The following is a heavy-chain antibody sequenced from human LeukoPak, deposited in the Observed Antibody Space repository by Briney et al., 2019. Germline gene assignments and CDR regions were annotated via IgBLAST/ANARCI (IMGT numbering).Heavy chain of an antibody. CDR1: GDSVSSNSAA. CDR3: ASGSGTYEN. V-gene: IGHV6-1*01. J-gene: IGHJ4*02. D-gene: IGHD3-16*01. Sequence: SQTLSLTCAISGDSVSSNSAAWNWIRPSPSRGLECLGRTYYRSKWYNDYAVSVKSRLTINPDTSKNQFSLHLNSVTPEDTAVYYCASGSGTYENWGQGTLVTVSS. CDR2: TYYRSKWYN.